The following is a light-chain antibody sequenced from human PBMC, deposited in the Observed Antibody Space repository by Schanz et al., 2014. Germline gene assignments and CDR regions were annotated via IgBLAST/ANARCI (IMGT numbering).Light chain of an antibody. CDR3: LQDYTSWT. CDR2: AAS. V-gene: IGKV1-6*01. Sequence: AIHMTQSPSSLSASVGDRVTITCRASQGIRNDLGWYQQKPGKAPKLLIYAASSLQSGVPSRFSGSGSGTDFTLTISSLQPEDFATYYYLQDYTSWTFGQGTKVEFK. J-gene: IGKJ1*01. CDR1: QGIRND.